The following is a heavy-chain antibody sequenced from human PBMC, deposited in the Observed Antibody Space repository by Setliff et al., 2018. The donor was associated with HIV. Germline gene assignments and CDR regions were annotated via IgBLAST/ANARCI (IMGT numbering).Heavy chain of an antibody. J-gene: IGHJ6*03. CDR1: GGSISSRNYY. CDR3: ARHRDPPGSSWIFYYYYMDL. CDR2: IYYSGST. D-gene: IGHD6-13*01. Sequence: SETLSLTCSVSGGSISSRNYYWGWIRQPPGKGLEWIGSIYYSGSTYYNPSLKSRVTISVDTSKNQVSLRLRSVTAADTGVYYCARHRDPPGSSWIFYYYYMDLWGGGTTVTVSS. V-gene: IGHV4-39*01.